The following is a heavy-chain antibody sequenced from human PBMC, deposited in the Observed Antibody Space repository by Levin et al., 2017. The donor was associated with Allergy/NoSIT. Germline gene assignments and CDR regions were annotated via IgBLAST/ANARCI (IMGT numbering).Heavy chain of an antibody. Sequence: GESLKISCEGSGFKLTSHWIGWVRQMPGKGLEWMGIIYPADSDTKYSPSFQGQVTISADKSGSTAYLQWSSLKASDTAIYFCARPSDSNWFFDLWGRGTLVIVSS. J-gene: IGHJ2*01. CDR3: ARPSDSNWFFDL. CDR1: GFKLTSHW. V-gene: IGHV5-51*01. CDR2: IYPADSDT. D-gene: IGHD2-21*01.